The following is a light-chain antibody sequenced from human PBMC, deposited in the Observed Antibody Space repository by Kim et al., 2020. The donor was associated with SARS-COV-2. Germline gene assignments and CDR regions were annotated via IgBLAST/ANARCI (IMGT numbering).Light chain of an antibody. V-gene: IGLV2-11*01. CDR1: SSDVGGYNY. J-gene: IGLJ1*01. CDR2: DVS. CDR3: CSYAGSGGV. Sequence: PGQSVTISYTGTSSDVGGYNYVSWYQQHPGKAPKLMIYDVSKRPSGVPDRFSGSKSGNTASLTISGLQAEDEADYYCCSYAGSGGVFGTGTKVTVL.